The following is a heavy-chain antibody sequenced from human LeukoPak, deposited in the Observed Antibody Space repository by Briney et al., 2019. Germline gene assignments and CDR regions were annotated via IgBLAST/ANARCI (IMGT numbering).Heavy chain of an antibody. J-gene: IGHJ4*02. Sequence: SETLSLTCTVSGGSISSGGYYWSWIPQHPGKGLEWIVYIYYSGSTYYNPSLKSRVTISVYTSKNQFPLKLSSVTAADPAVYYCARRRLTAGPPSLWDYVGNFVYWGGGTLVSVPS. CDR3: ARRRLTAGPPSLWDYVGNFVY. CDR2: IYYSGST. D-gene: IGHD4-17*01. CDR1: GGSISSGGYY. V-gene: IGHV4-31*03.